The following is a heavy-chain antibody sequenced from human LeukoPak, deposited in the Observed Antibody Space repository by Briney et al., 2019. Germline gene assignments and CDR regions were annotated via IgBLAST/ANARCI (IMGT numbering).Heavy chain of an antibody. CDR1: GGTFSSYA. D-gene: IGHD2-2*01. V-gene: IGHV1-69*05. CDR3: ARGTRGGYFQH. CDR2: IIPIFGTA. J-gene: IGHJ1*01. Sequence: ASVKVSCKASGGTFSSYAISWVRQAPGQGLEWMGGIIPIFGTANYAQKFQGRVTITRDTSASTAYMELSSLRSEDTAVYYCARGTRGGYFQHWGQGTLVTVSS.